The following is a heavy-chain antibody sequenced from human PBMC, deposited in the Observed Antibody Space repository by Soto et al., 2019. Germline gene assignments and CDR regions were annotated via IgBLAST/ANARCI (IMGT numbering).Heavy chain of an antibody. J-gene: IGHJ3*02. CDR2: ISYDGSNK. CDR3: AKQFPPHSSGWPDAADI. V-gene: IGHV3-30*18. D-gene: IGHD6-19*01. Sequence: QVQLVESGGGVVQPGRSLRLSCAASGFTFSSYGMHWVRQAPGKGLEWVAVISYDGSNKYYADSVKGRFTISRDNSKNTLYLQMNGLRAEDTAVYSCAKQFPPHSSGWPDAADIWGQGTMVTVSS. CDR1: GFTFSSYG.